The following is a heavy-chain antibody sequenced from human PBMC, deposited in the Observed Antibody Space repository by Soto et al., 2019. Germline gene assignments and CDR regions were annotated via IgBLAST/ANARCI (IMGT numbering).Heavy chain of an antibody. V-gene: IGHV4-30-2*01. Sequence: PSETLSLTCAVSGGSISSGGYSWSWIRQPPGKGLEWIGYIYHSGSTYYNPSLKSRVTISVDRSKNQFSLNLSSVTAADTAVYYCARVSGGSGYYDYWGQGTLVTVSS. D-gene: IGHD3-22*01. CDR2: IYHSGST. CDR1: GGSISSGGYS. CDR3: ARVSGGSGYYDY. J-gene: IGHJ4*02.